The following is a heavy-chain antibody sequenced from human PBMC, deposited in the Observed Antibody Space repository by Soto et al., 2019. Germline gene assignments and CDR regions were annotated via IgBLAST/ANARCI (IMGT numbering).Heavy chain of an antibody. CDR2: ITPSGDNT. CDR1: GFAFSTHA. V-gene: IGHV3-21*04. J-gene: IGHJ4*02. Sequence: GGSLRLSCAASGFAFSTHAMNWVRQAPGKGLAWVSSITPSGDNTYYADSVKGRFTISRDNAKNSLYLQMNSLRAEDTAVYYCARDHHRYSGYDYVDYWGQGTLVTVSS. D-gene: IGHD5-12*01. CDR3: ARDHHRYSGYDYVDY.